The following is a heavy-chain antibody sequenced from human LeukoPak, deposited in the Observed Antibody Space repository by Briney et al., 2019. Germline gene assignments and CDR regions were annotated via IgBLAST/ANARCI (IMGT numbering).Heavy chain of an antibody. CDR3: SRHLYYGGSGYFDH. J-gene: IGHJ4*02. Sequence: GEALNIYFQGSGYTFSYYWMAWARPMPGQGLAWMGLLHPSDSDGDSEPTYSPSFQGQVTISADRCIGTAYVQWSSLKASDTAMYYCSRHLYYGGSGYFDHWGQGTLVTVSS. V-gene: IGHV5-51*01. CDR2: LHPSDSDGDSEP. D-gene: IGHD3-22*01. CDR1: GYTFSYYW.